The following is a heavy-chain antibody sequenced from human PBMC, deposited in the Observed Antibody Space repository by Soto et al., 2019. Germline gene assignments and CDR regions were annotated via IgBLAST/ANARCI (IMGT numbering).Heavy chain of an antibody. D-gene: IGHD2-2*01. Sequence: QLQLQESGPGLVKPSETLSLTCTVSGGSISSGPYSWGWIRQPPGEGLEWIATFHYGESTHYNPSLESRVTVSVDTSQNHFSLKVSSVTVADTAVYYCARLGGFCSSTNCYGYYAMDVWGQGTTVTVSS. V-gene: IGHV4-39*02. CDR3: ARLGGFCSSTNCYGYYAMDV. CDR1: GGSISSGPYS. CDR2: FHYGEST. J-gene: IGHJ6*02.